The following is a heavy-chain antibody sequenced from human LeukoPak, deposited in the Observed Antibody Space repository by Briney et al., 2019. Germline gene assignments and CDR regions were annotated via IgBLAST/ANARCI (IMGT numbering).Heavy chain of an antibody. J-gene: IGHJ5*02. CDR3: ARGSDWFDP. D-gene: IGHD3-3*01. V-gene: IGHV4-34*01. CDR2: INHSGST. CDR1: GGSISHYY. Sequence: SETLSLTCAVYGGSISHYYWSWIRQSPGKGLECIGEINHSGSTNYNPSLKSRVTISVDTSKNQFSLKLSSVTAADTAVYYCARGSDWFDPWGQGTLVTVSS.